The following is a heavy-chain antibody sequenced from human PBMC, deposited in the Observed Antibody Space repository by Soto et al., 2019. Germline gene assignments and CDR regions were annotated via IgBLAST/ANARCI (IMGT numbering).Heavy chain of an antibody. CDR1: GLTSNRDW. CDR3: AIYRFANGLDV. J-gene: IGHJ6*02. V-gene: IGHV3-7*03. CDR2: MKPDGSEK. D-gene: IGHD2-2*02. Sequence: EVQLVESGGDLVQPGGSLRLSCAASGLTSNRDWMAWVRQAPGKGLEWVANMKPDGSEKYYAGYVRGRVTISFSRAGTETPLHLQMTSLRVEDTAHYYCAIYRFANGLDVWGQGTTVTVSS.